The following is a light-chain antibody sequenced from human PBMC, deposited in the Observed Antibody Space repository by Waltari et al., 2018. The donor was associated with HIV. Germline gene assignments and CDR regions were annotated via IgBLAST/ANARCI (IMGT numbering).Light chain of an antibody. CDR2: EVT. Sequence: QSALTQPASVSGSPGQSITISCTGTSSDVGTYDLVSWYQQHPGKAPKLMIYEVTKWSSGVSNRVSGSKSGNTASLTISGLQAEDEADYYCCSYAGTNGLVFGGGTKLTVL. J-gene: IGLJ3*02. V-gene: IGLV2-23*02. CDR1: SSDVGTYDL. CDR3: CSYAGTNGLV.